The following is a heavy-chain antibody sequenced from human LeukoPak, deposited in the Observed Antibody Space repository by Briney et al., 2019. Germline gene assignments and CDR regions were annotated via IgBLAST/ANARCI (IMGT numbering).Heavy chain of an antibody. D-gene: IGHD5-18*01. J-gene: IGHJ4*02. CDR2: VSLAGQT. V-gene: IGHV4-4*02. CDR1: GGSISNTNW. Sequence: SGTLSLTCDVSGGSISNTNWWSWVRQPPGQGLEWIGEVSLAGQTNYNPSLKSRVTISTDTFKNQFSLKLSSVTAADTAVYYCARNGYSYGPSFDYWGQGTLVTVSS. CDR3: ARNGYSYGPSFDY.